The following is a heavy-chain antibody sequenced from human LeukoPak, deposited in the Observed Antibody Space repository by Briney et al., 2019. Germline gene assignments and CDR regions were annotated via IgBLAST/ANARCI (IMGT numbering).Heavy chain of an antibody. CDR2: IIPIFGTA. Sequence: ASVKVSCKASGGTFSSYVINWVRQAPGQGLEWMGGIIPIFGTANYAQKFQGRVTITADKSTSTAYMELSSLRSEDTAVYYCARGDYDILTGYSKNAFDIWGQGTMVTVSS. D-gene: IGHD3-9*01. CDR3: ARGDYDILTGYSKNAFDI. CDR1: GGTFSSYV. V-gene: IGHV1-69*06. J-gene: IGHJ3*02.